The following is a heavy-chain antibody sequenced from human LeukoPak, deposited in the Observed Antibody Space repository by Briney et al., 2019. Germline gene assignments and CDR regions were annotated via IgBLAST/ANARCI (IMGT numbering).Heavy chain of an antibody. Sequence: GGSLRLSCAASGFTFSNSAMSWVRQAPGKGLESVSAMTGIGGGTYYADSVKGRFTISRDNSKNTLDLQMNSLRAEDTAVYYCAKEAVENFDYWGQGTLVTVSS. V-gene: IGHV3-23*01. J-gene: IGHJ4*02. CDR3: AKEAVENFDY. CDR2: MTGIGGGT. CDR1: GFTFSNSA.